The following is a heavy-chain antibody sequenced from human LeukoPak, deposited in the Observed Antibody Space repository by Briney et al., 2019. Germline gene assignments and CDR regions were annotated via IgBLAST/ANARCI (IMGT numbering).Heavy chain of an antibody. CDR2: ISSRSGTR. J-gene: IGHJ3*01. CDR3: ARYRGIIISDDVFDV. Sequence: GGSLRLSCVASGFTFSSYSMNWVRQAPGRGLEWVSYISSRSGTRYYADSVKGRFTISRDNAKNSVYLQMNSLRGEDTAVYYCARYRGIIISDDVFDVWGQGTMVTVSS. D-gene: IGHD3-10*01. CDR1: GFTFSSYS. V-gene: IGHV3-48*04.